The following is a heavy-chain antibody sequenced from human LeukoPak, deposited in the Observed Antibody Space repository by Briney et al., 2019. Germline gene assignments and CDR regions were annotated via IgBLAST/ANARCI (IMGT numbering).Heavy chain of an antibody. Sequence: GRSLRLSCAASGFTFSSYAMHWVRQAPGKGLEWVAVISYDGSNKYYADSVKGRFTISRDNAKNTLYLQMNSLRAEDTAVYYCARDSSFEGNWFDPWGQGTLVTVSS. D-gene: IGHD3-9*01. CDR2: ISYDGSNK. CDR1: GFTFSSYA. J-gene: IGHJ5*02. CDR3: ARDSSFEGNWFDP. V-gene: IGHV3-30-3*01.